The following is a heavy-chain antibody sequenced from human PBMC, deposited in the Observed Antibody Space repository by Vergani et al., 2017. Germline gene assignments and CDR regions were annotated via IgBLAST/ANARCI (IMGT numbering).Heavy chain of an antibody. CDR2: IYTSGST. D-gene: IGHD4-17*01. CDR1: GGSISSGSYY. CDR3: ARGDYGDFNWFDP. V-gene: IGHV4-61*02. Sequence: QVQLQESGPGLVKPSQTLSLTCTVSGGSISSGSYYWSWIRQPAGKGLEWIGRIYTSGSTNYNPSLKSRVTISVDTSKNQFSLKLSSVTAADTAVYYCARGDYGDFNWFDPWGQGTLVTVSS. J-gene: IGHJ5*02.